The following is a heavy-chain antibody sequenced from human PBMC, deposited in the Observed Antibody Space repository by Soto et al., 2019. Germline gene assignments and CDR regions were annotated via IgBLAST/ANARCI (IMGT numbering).Heavy chain of an antibody. Sequence: QITLKESGLTLVKPTQTLTLTCTFSGFSISTSGVAVGWIRQPPGKALEWLAVIYRNDDKRYSSSLKSRVTISEDASMNQVVLTMTNMDPVDTATYYCAYTSGSPKGGFNYWGQGTLVAVSS. CDR3: AYTSGSPKGGFNY. CDR2: IYRNDDK. CDR1: GFSISTSGVA. J-gene: IGHJ4*02. D-gene: IGHD7-27*01. V-gene: IGHV2-5*01.